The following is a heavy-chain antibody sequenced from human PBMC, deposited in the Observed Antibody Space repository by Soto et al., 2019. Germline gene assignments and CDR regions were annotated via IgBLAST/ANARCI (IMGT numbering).Heavy chain of an antibody. J-gene: IGHJ6*02. D-gene: IGHD3-3*01. CDR2: ISYDGSNK. CDR3: AKDHNFWSGYPVFENYYYYYGMDV. CDR1: GFTFSSYG. Sequence: PGGSLRLSCAASGFTFSSYGMHWVRQAPGKGLEWVAVISYDGSNKYYADSVKGRFTISRDNSKNTLYLQMNSLRAEDTAVYYCAKDHNFWSGYPVFENYYYYYGMDVWGQGTTVTVSS. V-gene: IGHV3-30*18.